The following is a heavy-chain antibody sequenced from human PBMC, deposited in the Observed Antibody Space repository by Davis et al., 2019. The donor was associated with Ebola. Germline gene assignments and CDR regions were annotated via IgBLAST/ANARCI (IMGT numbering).Heavy chain of an antibody. D-gene: IGHD3-10*01. Sequence: AASVKVSCKASGYTFTSYYMHWVRQAPGQGLEWMGRIIPILGIANYAQKFQGRVTITRDTSASTAYMELSSLRSEDTAVYYCARRVYYYGSGSYDYWGQGTLVTVSS. CDR2: IIPILGIA. V-gene: IGHV1-46*01. J-gene: IGHJ4*02. CDR1: GYTFTSYY. CDR3: ARRVYYYGSGSYDY.